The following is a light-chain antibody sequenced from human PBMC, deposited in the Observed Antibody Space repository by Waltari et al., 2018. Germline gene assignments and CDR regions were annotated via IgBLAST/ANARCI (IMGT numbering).Light chain of an antibody. J-gene: IGKJ2*01. V-gene: IGKV3-15*01. CDR2: AAD. Sequence: IVMTQSPATLSVSPGERATLSCRASQSVGSDLAWSQQKPGQAPRLLIYAADTRATGVPARFSGSGSGTEFTLTISSLQSEDFAVYYCQQYNNWPPYTFGQGTTLEI. CDR3: QQYNNWPPYT. CDR1: QSVGSD.